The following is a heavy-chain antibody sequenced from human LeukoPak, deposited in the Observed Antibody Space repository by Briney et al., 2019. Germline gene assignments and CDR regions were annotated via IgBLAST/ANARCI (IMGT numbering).Heavy chain of an antibody. CDR2: ISYDGSNK. CDR3: AKDFPGDSGSIPGDY. Sequence: PGRSLRLSCAASGFTFSSYGIHWVRQAPGKGLEWVAVISYDGSNKYYADSVKGRFTISRDNSKNTLYLQMNSLRAEDTAVYYCAKDFPGDSGSIPGDYWGQGTLVTVSS. CDR1: GFTFSSYG. V-gene: IGHV3-30*18. J-gene: IGHJ4*02. D-gene: IGHD3-10*01.